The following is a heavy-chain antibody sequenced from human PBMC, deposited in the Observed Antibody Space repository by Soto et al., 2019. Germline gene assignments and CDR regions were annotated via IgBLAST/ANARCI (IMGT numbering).Heavy chain of an antibody. CDR3: ARFVTTVDAFDI. V-gene: IGHV1-8*01. J-gene: IGHJ3*02. CDR2: MNPNSGNT. CDR1: GYTFTSYD. D-gene: IGHD4-17*01. Sequence: ASVKVSCKASGYTFTSYDINWVRQATGQGLEWMGWMNPNSGNTGYAQKIQGRVTMNRNTSISTAYMELSSLRSEDTAVYYCARFVTTVDAFDIWGQGTMVTVSS.